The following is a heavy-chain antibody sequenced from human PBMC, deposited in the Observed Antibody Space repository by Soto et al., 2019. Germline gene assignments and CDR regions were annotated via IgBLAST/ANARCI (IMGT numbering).Heavy chain of an antibody. CDR1: GYSFTSYW. CDR3: ARHGLVSKNYHYYDAMDV. Sequence: PGESLKISCRGSGYSFTSYWIGWVRQMPGKGLEWMGIIYPGDSDTKYSPSFQGQVTISADKSISTAYLQWSSLKASDTAMYYCARHGLVSKNYHYYDAMDVWGQGTTVTVAS. CDR2: IYPGDSDT. V-gene: IGHV5-51*01. J-gene: IGHJ6*02. D-gene: IGHD6-19*01.